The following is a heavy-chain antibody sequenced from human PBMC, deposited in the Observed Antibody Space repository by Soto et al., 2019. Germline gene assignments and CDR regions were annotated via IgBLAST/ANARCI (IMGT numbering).Heavy chain of an antibody. Sequence: QAHLEQSGAELKRPGASVKVSCKAPGYTFSDFDINWLRQASGQGPEWTGWMNAKSGDTFFAQRFQGKFKMTWDTSLGTAYLEVGSLSSDVTGIYFCARGNPFNYAGFDVWGQGTTVAVSS. V-gene: IGHV1-8*01. J-gene: IGHJ6*02. D-gene: IGHD3-16*01. CDR2: MNAKSGDT. CDR1: GYTFSDFD. CDR3: ARGNPFNYAGFDV.